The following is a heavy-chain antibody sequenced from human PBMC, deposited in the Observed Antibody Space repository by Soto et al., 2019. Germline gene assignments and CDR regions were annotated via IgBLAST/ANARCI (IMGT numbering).Heavy chain of an antibody. V-gene: IGHV4-39*01. CDR3: ARLHGYCIGSSCHGHYAMDV. Sequence: QLQLQESGPGLVKPSETLSLTCTVSSASISSSSYTWGWIRQPPGKGLEWIGSIYDSGRTYYNPSATRRVTVSVDTFKNQSSLKVTSVTAADTAVYYCARLHGYCIGSSCHGHYAMDVWGQGTTGTVSS. CDR2: IYDSGRT. CDR1: SASISSSSYT. D-gene: IGHD2-2*01. J-gene: IGHJ6*02.